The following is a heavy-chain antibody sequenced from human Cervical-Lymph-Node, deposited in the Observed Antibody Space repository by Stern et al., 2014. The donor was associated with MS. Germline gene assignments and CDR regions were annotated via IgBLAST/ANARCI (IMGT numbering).Heavy chain of an antibody. CDR3: ARARYCGSTSCYFDY. V-gene: IGHV3-48*02. J-gene: IGHJ4*02. CDR1: GFTFSSYS. Sequence: VQLEESGGGLVQPGGSLRLSCAASGFTFSSYSMNWVRQAPGKGLEWVSYISSSSSTIYYADSVKGRFTISRDNAKNSLYLQMNSLRDEDTAVYYCARARYCGSTSCYFDYWGQGTLVTVSS. CDR2: ISSSSSTI. D-gene: IGHD2-2*01.